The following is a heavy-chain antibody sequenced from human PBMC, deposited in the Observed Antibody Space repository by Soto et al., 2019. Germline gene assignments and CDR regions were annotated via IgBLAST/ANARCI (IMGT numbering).Heavy chain of an antibody. J-gene: IGHJ4*02. Sequence: ETLSLTCAVYGGSFSGYYWSWIRQPPGKGLEWIGEINHSGSTNYNPSLKSRVTISVDTSKNQFSLKLSSVTAADTAVYYCARSMVRGVLRLNYWGQGTLVTVSS. CDR3: ARSMVRGVLRLNY. V-gene: IGHV4-34*01. CDR2: INHSGST. D-gene: IGHD3-10*01. CDR1: GGSFSGYY.